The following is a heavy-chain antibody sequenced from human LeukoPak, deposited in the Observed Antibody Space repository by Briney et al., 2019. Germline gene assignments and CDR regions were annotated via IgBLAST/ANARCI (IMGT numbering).Heavy chain of an antibody. Sequence: GGSLRLSCAASGFTFSSYSMNWVRQAPGKGLEWVSSISSSSSYIYYADSVKGRFTISRDNAKNSLYLQMNSLRAEDTAVYYCARDRPRLAMSYDYVWGSYRYPGPYYYYGMDVWGQGTTVTVSS. D-gene: IGHD3-16*02. J-gene: IGHJ6*02. CDR3: ARDRPRLAMSYDYVWGSYRYPGPYYYYGMDV. V-gene: IGHV3-21*01. CDR1: GFTFSSYS. CDR2: ISSSSSYI.